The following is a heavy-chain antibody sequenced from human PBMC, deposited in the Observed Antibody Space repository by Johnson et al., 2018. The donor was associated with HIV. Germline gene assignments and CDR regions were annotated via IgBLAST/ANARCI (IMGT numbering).Heavy chain of an antibody. CDR1: EFTFSNYA. CDR2: VPDDGDNK. J-gene: IGHJ3*02. CDR3: ARDGRAANAFDT. D-gene: IGHD2-15*01. V-gene: IGHV3-30-3*01. Sequence: QVQLVESGGGVVQPGRSLRLSCAASEFTFSNYAMHWVRQAPGKGLEWVAVVPDDGDNKYYADSVKGRFTISRDNSKNTLYLKMNSLRAEDTAVYYCARDGRAANAFDTWGQGTMVTVSS.